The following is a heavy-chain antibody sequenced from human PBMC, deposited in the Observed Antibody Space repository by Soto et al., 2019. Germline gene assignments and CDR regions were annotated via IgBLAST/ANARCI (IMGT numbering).Heavy chain of an antibody. V-gene: IGHV3-30*18. D-gene: IGHD6-19*01. Sequence: GGALRLSCASSGFPCSSYDMHGVRQAPGRGLEWVAVISYDGSNKYYADSVKGRFTISRDNSKNTLYLQMNSLRAEDTAVYYCAKDVPIKGQQWLPHNWFDPWGQGTLVTVSS. CDR3: AKDVPIKGQQWLPHNWFDP. CDR2: ISYDGSNK. CDR1: GFPCSSYD. J-gene: IGHJ5*02.